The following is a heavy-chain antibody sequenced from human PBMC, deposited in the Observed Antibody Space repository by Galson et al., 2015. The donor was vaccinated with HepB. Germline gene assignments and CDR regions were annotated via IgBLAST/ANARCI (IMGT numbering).Heavy chain of an antibody. CDR1: GGTFSSYA. Sequence: SVKVSCKASGGTFSSYAISWVRQAPGQGLEWMGGIIPIFGTANYAQKFQGRVTITADESTSTAYMELSSLRSEDTAVYYCARVEYSSLPLLVYYGMDVWGQGTTVTVSS. V-gene: IGHV1-69*13. CDR2: IIPIFGTA. D-gene: IGHD6-6*01. J-gene: IGHJ6*02. CDR3: ARVEYSSLPLLVYYGMDV.